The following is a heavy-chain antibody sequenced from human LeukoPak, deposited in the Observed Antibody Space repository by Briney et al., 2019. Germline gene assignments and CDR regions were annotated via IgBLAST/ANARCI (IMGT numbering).Heavy chain of an antibody. D-gene: IGHD4-17*01. V-gene: IGHV3-7*01. CDR2: INLDGSQK. Sequence: GGSLRLSCAASGFTFSNYWLSWVRQAPGKGLEWVANINLDGSQKYYVDSVKGRFTISRDNAKNSLYLQMNSLRAEDTAVYYRARDSTMQDYDTDTFNVWGQGTMVTVSS. CDR1: GFTFSNYW. CDR3: ARDSTMQDYDTDTFNV. J-gene: IGHJ3*01.